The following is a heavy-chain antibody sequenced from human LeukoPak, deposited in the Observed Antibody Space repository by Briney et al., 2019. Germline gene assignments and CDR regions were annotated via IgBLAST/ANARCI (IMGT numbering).Heavy chain of an antibody. J-gene: IGHJ3*02. CDR1: GFTFSSYG. CDR2: ISGSGGSI. Sequence: PGGSLRLSCAASGFTFSSYGLSWVRQAPGKGLEWVSAISGSGGSIFYADSVKGRFTISRDNSKNTLYLQMNSLRAEDTAVYYCAKDANSGWELLACAFDIWGQGTMVTVSS. V-gene: IGHV3-23*01. CDR3: AKDANSGWELLACAFDI. D-gene: IGHD1-26*01.